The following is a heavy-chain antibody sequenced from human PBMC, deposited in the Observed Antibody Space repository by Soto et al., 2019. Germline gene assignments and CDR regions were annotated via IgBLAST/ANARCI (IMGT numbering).Heavy chain of an antibody. Sequence: PSETLSLTCTFSGGSISSYYWSWIRQPPGKGLEWIGYIYYSGSTNYNPSLKSRVTISVDTSKNQFSLKLSSVTAADTAVYYCARDFSDAFDIWGQGTMVTVSS. CDR3: ARDFSDAFDI. D-gene: IGHD3-3*01. J-gene: IGHJ3*02. CDR1: GGSISSYY. CDR2: IYYSGST. V-gene: IGHV4-59*01.